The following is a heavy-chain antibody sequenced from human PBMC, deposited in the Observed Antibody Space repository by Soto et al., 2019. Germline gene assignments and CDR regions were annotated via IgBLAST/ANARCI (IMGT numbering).Heavy chain of an antibody. CDR3: ARLYCSSTSCYYNWFDP. J-gene: IGHJ5*02. V-gene: IGHV1-18*01. D-gene: IGHD2-2*01. CDR2: ISAYNGNT. Sequence: GASVKVSCKASGYTFTSYGISWVRQAPGQGLEWMGWISAYNGNTNYAQKLQGRVTMTTDTSTSTAYMELRSLRSDDTAVYYCARLYCSSTSCYYNWFDPWGQGTLVTVSS. CDR1: GYTFTSYG.